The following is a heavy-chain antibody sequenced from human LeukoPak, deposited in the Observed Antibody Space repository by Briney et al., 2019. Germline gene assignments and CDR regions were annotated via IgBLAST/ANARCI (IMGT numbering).Heavy chain of an antibody. Sequence: SETLSLTCTVSGGSISSSSYYWAWIRQPPGKGLEWNGNIYYSGSTYYNPSLKSRITISVDTSKNQFSLKLSSVNAADTAVYFCARRGEAAAKGGRYFDQWGQGTLVTVSS. V-gene: IGHV4-39*01. J-gene: IGHJ4*02. CDR1: GGSISSSSYY. D-gene: IGHD6-13*01. CDR3: ARRGEAAAKGGRYFDQ. CDR2: IYYSGST.